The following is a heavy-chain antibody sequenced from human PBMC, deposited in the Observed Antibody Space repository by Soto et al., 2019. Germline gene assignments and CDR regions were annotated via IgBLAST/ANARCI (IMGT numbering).Heavy chain of an antibody. CDR2: XNXXGXT. CDR3: ATYEYRTSLYGIDV. V-gene: IGHV4-34*01. Sequence: SETLSLTCAVSGGSSSGYYWSWIRQSPGKGLEXIGXXNXXGXTXXXPXXTSRVTISLDSSKQQFSRRVSSVTAADAAIYYCATYEYRTSLYGIDVWGQGAAVTVSS. D-gene: IGHD5-12*01. CDR1: GGSSSGYY. J-gene: IGHJ6*02.